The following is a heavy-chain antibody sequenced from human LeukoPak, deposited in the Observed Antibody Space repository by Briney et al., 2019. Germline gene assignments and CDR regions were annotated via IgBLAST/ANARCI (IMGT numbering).Heavy chain of an antibody. Sequence: PGGSLRLSCAASGFTFSKYAMSWVRQVPEKGLEWVSGISGSGGSTYYADSVKGQFTISRDNSKNTLHLQMNSLRAEDTALYYCAEWNSVYWYFDLWGRGTLVTVSS. CDR2: ISGSGGST. V-gene: IGHV3-23*01. CDR1: GFTFSKYA. D-gene: IGHD1-1*01. CDR3: AEWNSVYWYFDL. J-gene: IGHJ2*01.